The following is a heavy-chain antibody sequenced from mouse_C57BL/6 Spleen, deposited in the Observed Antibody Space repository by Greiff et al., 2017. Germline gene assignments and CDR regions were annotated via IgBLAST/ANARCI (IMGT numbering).Heavy chain of an antibody. D-gene: IGHD2-3*01. CDR1: GYTFTSYW. CDR2: IYPGSGST. CDR3: AREGMMVTTEGV. Sequence: VQLQQSGAELVKPGASVKMSCKASGYTFTSYWITWVKQRPGQGLEWIGDIYPGSGSTNYNEKFKSKATLTVDTSSSTAYMQLSSLTSEDSAVYYCAREGMMVTTEGVWGQGTTLTVSS. J-gene: IGHJ2*01. V-gene: IGHV1-55*01.